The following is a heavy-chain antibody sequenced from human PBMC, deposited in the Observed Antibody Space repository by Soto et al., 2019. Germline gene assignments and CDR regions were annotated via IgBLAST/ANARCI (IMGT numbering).Heavy chain of an antibody. CDR2: INPSGGST. Sequence: ASVKVSCKASGYTFTSYYMHWVRQAPGRGLEWMGIINPSGGSTSYAQKFQGRVTMTRDTSTSTVYMELSSLRSEDTAVYYCAREVPAADHNYYYGMDVWGQGTTVTVSS. CDR1: GYTFTSYY. CDR3: AREVPAADHNYYYGMDV. J-gene: IGHJ6*02. V-gene: IGHV1-46*01. D-gene: IGHD2-2*01.